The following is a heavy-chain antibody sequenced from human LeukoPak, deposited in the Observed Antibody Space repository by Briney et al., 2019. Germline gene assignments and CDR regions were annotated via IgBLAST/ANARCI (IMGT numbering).Heavy chain of an antibody. J-gene: IGHJ6*02. CDR3: ARDGLRYFDWSLRGDV. CDR2: IKQDGSEK. D-gene: IGHD3-9*01. CDR1: GFTVSSNY. V-gene: IGHV3-7*01. Sequence: GGSLRLSCAASGFTVSSNYMSWVRQAPGKGLEWVANIKQDGSEKYYVDSVKVRFTISRDNAKNSLYLQMNSLRAEDTAVYYCARDGLRYFDWSLRGDVWGQGTTVTVSS.